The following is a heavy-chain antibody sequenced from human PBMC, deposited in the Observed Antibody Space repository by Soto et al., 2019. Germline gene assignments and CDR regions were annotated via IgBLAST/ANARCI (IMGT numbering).Heavy chain of an antibody. Sequence: EVQLVQSGAEVKKPGESLKISCKGSEYRFTTYWIGWVRQMPGQGLEWMAMIYPGDSDTKYRPSFEGQVTISVDKSISTVYLQWSSLQASDTATYYCARRGIGGDSFDIWGQGTMVTVSS. V-gene: IGHV5-51*03. J-gene: IGHJ3*02. CDR2: IYPGDSDT. CDR1: EYRFTTYW. CDR3: ARRGIGGDSFDI.